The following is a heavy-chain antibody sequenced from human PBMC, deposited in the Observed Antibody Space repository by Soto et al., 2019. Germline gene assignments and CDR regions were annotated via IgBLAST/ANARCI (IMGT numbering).Heavy chain of an antibody. J-gene: IGHJ4*02. D-gene: IGHD4-17*01. CDR2: ISGSGGNT. Sequence: PGGSLRLSCAASGFTFSSYAMSWVRQAPGKGLEWVSAISGSGGNTYYADSVKGRFTISRDNSKNTLYLQMNSLRAEDTAVYYCAKAHDYGDYPDYWGQGTLVTVSS. CDR3: AKAHDYGDYPDY. V-gene: IGHV3-23*01. CDR1: GFTFSSYA.